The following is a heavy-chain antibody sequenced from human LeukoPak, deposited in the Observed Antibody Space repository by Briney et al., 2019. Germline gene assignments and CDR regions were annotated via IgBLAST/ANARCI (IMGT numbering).Heavy chain of an antibody. J-gene: IGHJ4*02. CDR2: INPNSGGT. V-gene: IGHV1-2*04. Sequence: ASVKVSCKASGYTFTGYYMHWVRQAPGQGLEWMGWINPNSGGTNYAQKFQGWVTMTRDTSISTAYMELSRLRSDDTAVYYCARDLNVDTAMVGDYWGQGTLVTVSS. CDR3: ARDLNVDTAMVGDY. D-gene: IGHD5-18*01. CDR1: GYTFTGYY.